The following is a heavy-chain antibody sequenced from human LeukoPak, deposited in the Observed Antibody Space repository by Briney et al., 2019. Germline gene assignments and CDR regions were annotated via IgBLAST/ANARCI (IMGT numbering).Heavy chain of an antibody. J-gene: IGHJ3*02. CDR2: IIPILGIA. V-gene: IGHV1-69*04. CDR3: ARGSSGGDYVPSDAFDI. Sequence: GASLDTSYKGSGGTFNSYAISWVRPAPGQGLEWMGRIIPILGIANYAQKFQGRVTITADKSTSTAYKELSSLRSEDTAVYYCARGSSGGDYVPSDAFDIWGQGTMVTVSS. CDR1: GGTFNSYA. D-gene: IGHD4-17*01.